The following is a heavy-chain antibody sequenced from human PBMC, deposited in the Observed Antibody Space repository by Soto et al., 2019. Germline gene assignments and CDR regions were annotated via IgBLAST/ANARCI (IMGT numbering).Heavy chain of an antibody. CDR1: GGTFSTSA. D-gene: IGHD3-16*01. J-gene: IGHJ6*02. CDR3: ARDTDRAQLCGNYYSIMDV. CDR2: IMPIFRTA. V-gene: IGHV1-69*12. Sequence: QVQVVQSGAEVKKPGSSVKVSCKTSGGTFSTSAISWVRQAPGQGLEWMGGIMPIFRTADYAQKFQGRVTITAAESTSTVYLEVSRLRSEDTAVYYCARDTDRAQLCGNYYSIMDVWGQGTTVTVTS.